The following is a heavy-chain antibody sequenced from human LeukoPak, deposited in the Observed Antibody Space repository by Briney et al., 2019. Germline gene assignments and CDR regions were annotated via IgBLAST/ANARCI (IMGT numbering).Heavy chain of an antibody. J-gene: IGHJ4*02. V-gene: IGHV4-38-2*02. D-gene: IGHD5-24*01. CDR3: ARDGYNYVDY. CDR1: AYSISSGYY. Sequence: PSETLSLTCTVSAYSISSGYYWGWIRQPPGQGLEWIGSIYHSGNTHYNPSLKSRVTISVDMSKNQFSLSLISVTAADTAVYYCARDGYNYVDYWGQGTLVTVSS. CDR2: IYHSGNT.